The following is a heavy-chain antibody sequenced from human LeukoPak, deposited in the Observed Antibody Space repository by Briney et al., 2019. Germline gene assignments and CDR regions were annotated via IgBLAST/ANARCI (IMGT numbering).Heavy chain of an antibody. V-gene: IGHV3-30*02. J-gene: IGHJ4*02. Sequence: GGSLKLSCAASGFTFSNYGMHWVRQAPGKGLEWVAFIRYDGSNKYYADSVKGRFTISRDNSKNTLYLQMNSLRAEDTAVYYCAKGIRGVIMAPDYWGQGTLVTVSS. CDR1: GFTFSNYG. CDR3: AKGIRGVIMAPDY. D-gene: IGHD3-10*01. CDR2: IRYDGSNK.